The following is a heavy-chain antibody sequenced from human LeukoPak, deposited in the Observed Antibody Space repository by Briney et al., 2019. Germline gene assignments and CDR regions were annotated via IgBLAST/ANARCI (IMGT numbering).Heavy chain of an antibody. Sequence: SQTLSLTCAISGDSVSSNSAAWNWIRQSPSRGLEWLGRTYYRSKWYNDYAVPVKSRITINPDTSKNQFSLQLNSVTPEDTAVYYCARALVRGGTGTTLAGGWFDPWGQGTLVTVSS. D-gene: IGHD1-14*01. V-gene: IGHV6-1*01. CDR2: TYYRSKWYN. J-gene: IGHJ5*02. CDR3: ARALVRGGTGTTLAGGWFDP. CDR1: GDSVSSNSAA.